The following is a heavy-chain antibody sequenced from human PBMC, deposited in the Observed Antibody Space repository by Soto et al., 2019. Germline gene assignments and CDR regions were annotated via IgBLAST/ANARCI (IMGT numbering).Heavy chain of an antibody. V-gene: IGHV4-39*01. CDR2: IYYSGST. J-gene: IGHJ5*02. CDR3: ARNYVVPAAGNWFDP. D-gene: IGHD2-2*01. Sequence: SETLSLTCTVSGGSISSSSYYWGWILQPPGKGLEWIGSIYYSGSTYYNPSLKSRVTISVDTSKNQFSLKLSSVTAADTAVYYCARNYVVPAAGNWFDPWGQGTLVTVSS. CDR1: GGSISSSSYY.